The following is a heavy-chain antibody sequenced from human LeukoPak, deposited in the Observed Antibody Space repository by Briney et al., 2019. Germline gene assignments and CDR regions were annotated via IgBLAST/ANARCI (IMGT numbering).Heavy chain of an antibody. CDR2: ISGSGGTT. J-gene: IGHJ4*02. Sequence: GGSLRLSCAASGFTFSSYAMNWVRQAPGKGLEWVSVISGSGGTTYYADSVKGRFTISRDNSKNMLYLQMNSLRAEDTAVYYCAKGSNRGVATIDYWGQGTLVTVSS. D-gene: IGHD5-12*01. CDR3: AKGSNRGVATIDY. V-gene: IGHV3-23*01. CDR1: GFTFSSYA.